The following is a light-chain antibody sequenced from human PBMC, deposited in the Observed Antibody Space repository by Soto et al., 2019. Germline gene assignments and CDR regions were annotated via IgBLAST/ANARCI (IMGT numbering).Light chain of an antibody. CDR3: QHGGT. J-gene: IGKJ5*01. Sequence: EIVLTQSPATLSLFAGERAIVSCRDSQSVSNNLGWYQQKPGQAPRLRIYDASNRATGIPARFSGSGSGTDFTLTISSLEPEDFAVYYCQHGGTFGQGTRLEIK. CDR2: DAS. V-gene: IGKV3-11*01. CDR1: QSVSNN.